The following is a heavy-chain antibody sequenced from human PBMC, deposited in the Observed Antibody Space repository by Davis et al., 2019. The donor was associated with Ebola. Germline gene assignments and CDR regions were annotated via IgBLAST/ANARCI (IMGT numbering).Heavy chain of an antibody. CDR3: TVGGIGGMGDY. V-gene: IGHV1-24*01. Sequence: ASVKVSCKVSDYTLREISMHWVRQAPGIGLEWMGSFDPEDGESIYAQKFQGRITMTEDTSTDTAYMELSSLRSEDPAVYYCTVGGIGGMGDYWGQGTLVTVSS. CDR2: FDPEDGES. CDR1: DYTLREIS. J-gene: IGHJ4*02. D-gene: IGHD3-10*01.